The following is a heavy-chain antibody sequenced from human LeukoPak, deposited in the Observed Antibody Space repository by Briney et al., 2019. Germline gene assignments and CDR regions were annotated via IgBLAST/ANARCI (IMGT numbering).Heavy chain of an antibody. CDR3: ARDPSLYYYYYYMDV. Sequence: GGSLRLSCAASGFTFSSYSMNWVRQAPGKGLEWVSSISSSSSYIYYADSVKGRFTISRDNAKNSLYLQMNSLRAEDTAVYYCARDPSLYYYYYYMDVWGKGTTVIVSS. J-gene: IGHJ6*03. CDR1: GFTFSSYS. CDR2: ISSSSSYI. V-gene: IGHV3-21*01.